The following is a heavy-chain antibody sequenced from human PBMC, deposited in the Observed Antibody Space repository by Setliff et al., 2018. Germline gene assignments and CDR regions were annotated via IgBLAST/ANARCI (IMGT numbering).Heavy chain of an antibody. CDR1: GFSFSSYG. D-gene: IGHD2-2*03. V-gene: IGHV3-33*01. CDR3: ARDGYCSSTSCPGWFDP. Sequence: GGSLRLSCAASGFSFSSYGMHWVRQAPGKGLEWVAVIWNDATKKYYADSVKGRFTISRDNSNNTLYLQMNSLRAEDTAVYYCARDGYCSSTSCPGWFDPWGQGTLVTVSS. CDR2: IWNDATKK. J-gene: IGHJ5*02.